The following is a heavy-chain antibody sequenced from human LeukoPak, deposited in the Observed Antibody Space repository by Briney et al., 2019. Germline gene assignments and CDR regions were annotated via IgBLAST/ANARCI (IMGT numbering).Heavy chain of an antibody. V-gene: IGHV4-39*07. CDR1: GGSLSSSSYY. Sequence: SETLSLTCTVSGGSLSSSSYYWGWIRQPRGEGLEWIGSIYYSGSTYYNPSLKSRVTISVDTSKNQFSLKLSSVTAADTAVYYCARARVIIGCVDYWGQGTLVTVSS. D-gene: IGHD3-3*01. CDR2: IYYSGST. CDR3: ARARVIIGCVDY. J-gene: IGHJ4*02.